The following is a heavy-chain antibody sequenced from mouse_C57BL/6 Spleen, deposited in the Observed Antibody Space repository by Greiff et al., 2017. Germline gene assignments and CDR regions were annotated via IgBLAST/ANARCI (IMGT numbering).Heavy chain of an antibody. CDR2: INPYNGGT. D-gene: IGHD2-4*01. CDR1: GYTFTDYY. J-gene: IGHJ3*01. CDR3: ARGGGYDYDGAY. Sequence: EVHLVESGPVLVKPGASVKMSCKASGYTFTDYYMNWVKQSHGKSLEWIGVINPYNGGTSYNQKFKGKATLTVDKSSSTAYMELNSLTSEDSAVYYCARGGGYDYDGAYWGQGTLVTVSA. V-gene: IGHV1-19*01.